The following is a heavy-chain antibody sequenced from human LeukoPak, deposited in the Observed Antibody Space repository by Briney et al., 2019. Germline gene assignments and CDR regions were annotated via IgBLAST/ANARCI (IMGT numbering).Heavy chain of an antibody. J-gene: IGHJ6*03. V-gene: IGHV4-39*01. CDR2: IYYSGST. D-gene: IGHD3-3*01. CDR3: ARGRRIFGVVMKVMSLYYYMDV. Sequence: SETPSLTCTVSGGSISSSSYYWGWLRQPSGKGVEWIGSIYYSGSTYYNPSLKTRVTISLDTSENQFSLKLSFVTAADTAVYYCARGRRIFGVVMKVMSLYYYMDVWGKGTTVTVSS. CDR1: GGSISSSSYY.